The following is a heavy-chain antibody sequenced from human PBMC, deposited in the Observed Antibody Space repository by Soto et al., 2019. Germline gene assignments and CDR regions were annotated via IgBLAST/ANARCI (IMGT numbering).Heavy chain of an antibody. CDR2: ISPNGQGI. Sequence: EVQLLESGGGLVQPGGSLRLSCAASGFTLNNYGMSWVRQVPGKGLEWVSAISPNGQGIYYADSVKGRFIISTDNSENTVFLHMDSLTADDTAVYYCAKDRGYPRDYFHYWGQGTLVTVSS. V-gene: IGHV3-23*01. D-gene: IGHD6-13*01. CDR1: GFTLNNYG. J-gene: IGHJ4*02. CDR3: AKDRGYPRDYFHY.